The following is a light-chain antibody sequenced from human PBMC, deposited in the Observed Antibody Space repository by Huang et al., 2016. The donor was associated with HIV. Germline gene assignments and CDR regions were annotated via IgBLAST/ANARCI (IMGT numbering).Light chain of an antibody. CDR2: GAS. CDR3: QQFGSSPPYS. Sequence: EIVLTQSPDTLSLSPGERATVSCRASQSVTRNYLAWYQQRPGQAPKLLFYGASTRATGIPDRFSGSGSGTDFTLTISRLAPEDFAVYYCQQFGSSPPYSFGQGTKLEIK. J-gene: IGKJ2*03. V-gene: IGKV3-20*01. CDR1: QSVTRNY.